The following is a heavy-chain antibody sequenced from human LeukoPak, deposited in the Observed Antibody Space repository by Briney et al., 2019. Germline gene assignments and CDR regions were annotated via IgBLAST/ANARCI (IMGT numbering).Heavy chain of an antibody. CDR2: VNPDGSSI. CDR1: GFTFSNYW. D-gene: IGHD3-16*01. CDR3: ARGGSYGDY. J-gene: IGHJ4*02. Sequence: GGSLRLSCAASGFTFSNYWMHWVRQVPEKGLVWVSRVNPDGSSITYANSVKGRFASSRDNAKSTLYLQMNRLRVEDTAVYYCARGGSYGDYRGQGVLVTVSS. V-gene: IGHV3-74*01.